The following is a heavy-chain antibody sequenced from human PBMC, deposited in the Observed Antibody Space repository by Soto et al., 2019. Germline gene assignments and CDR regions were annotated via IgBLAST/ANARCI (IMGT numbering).Heavy chain of an antibody. CDR2: ISGSGATT. CDR1: GFTFSSYT. J-gene: IGHJ4*02. V-gene: IGHV3-23*01. D-gene: IGHD2-2*01. Sequence: EVQLLESGGGLVQPGGSLRLSCAASGFTFSSYTMSWVRQAPGKELEWVSAISGSGATTYYADSVKGRFTISRDNSKNTLYLQMNRLRAEDTAVYYCAKSYCSSTSCWIYFDYWGQGTLVTVSS. CDR3: AKSYCSSTSCWIYFDY.